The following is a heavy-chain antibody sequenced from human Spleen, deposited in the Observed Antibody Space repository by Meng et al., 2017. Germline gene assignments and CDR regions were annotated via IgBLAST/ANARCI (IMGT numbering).Heavy chain of an antibody. CDR3: TGHIDY. CDR1: GFIFTNAW. CDR2: IKSKPDGETT. J-gene: IGHJ4*02. V-gene: IGHV3-15*01. Sequence: EVQLVESGGGLVKPGGSLRLSCEGSGFIFTNAWMTWVRQVPGKRLEWVGRIKSKPDGETTDYAPPVKGRFTISRDDSKNTVYLQMNSLKSEDTAVYYCTGHIDYWGQGTLVTVSS.